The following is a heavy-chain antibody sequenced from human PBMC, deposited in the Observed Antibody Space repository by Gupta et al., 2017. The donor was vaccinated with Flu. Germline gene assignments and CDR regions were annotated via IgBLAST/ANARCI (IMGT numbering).Heavy chain of an antibody. J-gene: IGHJ4*02. CDR2: ISSSSSYI. CDR3: AREEDIVVVPAAKGFDY. D-gene: IGHD2-2*01. V-gene: IGHV3-21*01. CDR1: GFPFSSYS. Sequence: VQLVESGGGLVKPGGSLRLSCAASGFPFSSYSMNWVRQAPGKGLEWVSSISSSSSYIYYADSVKGRFTISRDNAKNSLYLQMNSLRAEDTAVYYCAREEDIVVVPAAKGFDYWGQGTLVTVSS.